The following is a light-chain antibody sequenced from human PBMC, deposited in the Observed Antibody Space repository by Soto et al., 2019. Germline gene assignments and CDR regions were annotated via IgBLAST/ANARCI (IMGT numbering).Light chain of an antibody. CDR2: GAS. Sequence: EISFAQSPSSLSLSPAQRASLPGRASQTFAGTYLAWYQQKPGQAPRLLIYGASSRATGIPDRFSGSGSGADFTLSITRLEPEDFALYYCQQYGSTPLTFGGGTKVDIK. V-gene: IGKV3-20*01. CDR3: QQYGSTPLT. CDR1: QTFAGTY. J-gene: IGKJ4*01.